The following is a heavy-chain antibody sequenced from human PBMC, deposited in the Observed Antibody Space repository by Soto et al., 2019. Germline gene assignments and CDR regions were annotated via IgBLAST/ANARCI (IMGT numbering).Heavy chain of an antibody. D-gene: IGHD5-12*01. Sequence: VKVSCKVSGYTLTELSMHWVLQATGQGLEWMGWMNPNSGNTGYAQKFQGRVTMTRNTSISTAYMELSSLRSEDTAVYYCASKVVSGYELGDDAFDIWGQGTMVTVSS. J-gene: IGHJ3*02. V-gene: IGHV1-8*01. CDR1: GYTLTELS. CDR3: ASKVVSGYELGDDAFDI. CDR2: MNPNSGNT.